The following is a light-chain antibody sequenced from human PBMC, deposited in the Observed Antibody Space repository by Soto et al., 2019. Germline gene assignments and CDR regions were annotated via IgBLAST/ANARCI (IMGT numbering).Light chain of an antibody. J-gene: IGLJ6*01. CDR3: QSYDSRLTGYV. V-gene: IGLV1-40*01. Sequence: QSVLTQPPSVSGAPGQRVTISCTGSRSNIGANSDVNWYQLLPGTAPKLLIHGNINRPSGVPDRFSGSKSGTSASLAITGLQAEDEADYYCQSYDSRLTGYVFGSGTKLTVL. CDR2: GNI. CDR1: RSNIGANSD.